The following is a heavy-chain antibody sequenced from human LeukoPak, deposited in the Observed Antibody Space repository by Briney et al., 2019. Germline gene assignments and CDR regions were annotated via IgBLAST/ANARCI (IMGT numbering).Heavy chain of an antibody. Sequence: AGGSLRLSCAASGFTFSRNYMNWVRQAPGKGLEWVSLLSSTGNTSYADSVKGRFTISRHNSKNTLYLQVNSLRPEDTAMYYCARWRPIDAFDIWGQGTMVIVSS. CDR2: LSSTGNT. CDR1: GFTFSRNY. J-gene: IGHJ3*02. V-gene: IGHV3-53*04. CDR3: ARWRPIDAFDI. D-gene: IGHD3-3*01.